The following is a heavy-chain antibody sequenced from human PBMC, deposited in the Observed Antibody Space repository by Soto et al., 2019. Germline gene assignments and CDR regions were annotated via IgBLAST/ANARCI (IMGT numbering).Heavy chain of an antibody. J-gene: IGHJ5*02. CDR1: GGSISNTDYY. Sequence: ETLSLTCTVSGGSISNTDYYWGWVRQPPGKGLEWIGYIYYSGSTNYNPSLKSRVTISVDTSKNQFSLKLSSVTAADTAVYYCARSKWLVNWFDPWGQGTLVTVSS. D-gene: IGHD5-18*01. V-gene: IGHV4-61*05. CDR3: ARSKWLVNWFDP. CDR2: IYYSGST.